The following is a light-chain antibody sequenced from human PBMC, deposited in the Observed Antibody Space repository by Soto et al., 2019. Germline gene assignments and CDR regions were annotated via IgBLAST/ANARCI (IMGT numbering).Light chain of an antibody. V-gene: IGKV3-20*01. Sequence: EIVLTQSPGTLSLSPGERATLSCRASQSVSSTYLAWYRHKPGQAPRLLIYGASSRAAGIPDRFSGSGSGTDFTLTISRLEPEDFAVYYCQQYGNSPITFGQGTRLEIK. CDR2: GAS. CDR1: QSVSSTY. J-gene: IGKJ5*01. CDR3: QQYGNSPIT.